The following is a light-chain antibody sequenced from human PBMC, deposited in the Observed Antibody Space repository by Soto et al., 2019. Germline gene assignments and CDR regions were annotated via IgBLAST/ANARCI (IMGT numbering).Light chain of an antibody. CDR3: CSYVSSKTYL. CDR2: EVT. Sequence: LTQPASVSGSPGQSITIDCNGINTDVENYNYVSWYQQQPGKAPKLIIYEVTNRPSGVSDRFSGSKSDNTASLTISGLQTEDEADYYCCSYVSSKTYLFGTGTKV. J-gene: IGLJ1*01. V-gene: IGLV2-14*03. CDR1: NTDVENYNY.